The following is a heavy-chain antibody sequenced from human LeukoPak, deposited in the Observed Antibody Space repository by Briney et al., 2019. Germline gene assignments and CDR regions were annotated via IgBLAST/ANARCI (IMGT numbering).Heavy chain of an antibody. CDR1: GGSISSYY. CDR2: IYTSGST. CDR3: VRDLAPYYDSSGYWFDP. Sequence: SETLSLTCTVSGGSISSYYWSWIRQSAGKGLEWIGRIYTSGSTNYNPSLKSRVTMSVDTSKNQFSLKLSSVTAAGTAVYYCVRDLAPYYDSSGYWFDPWGQGTLVTVSS. D-gene: IGHD3-22*01. V-gene: IGHV4-4*07. J-gene: IGHJ5*02.